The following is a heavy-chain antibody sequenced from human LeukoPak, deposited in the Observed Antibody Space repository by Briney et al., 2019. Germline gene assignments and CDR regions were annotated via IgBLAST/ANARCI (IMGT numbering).Heavy chain of an antibody. CDR2: INSDGSST. Sequence: EGSLRLSCAASGFTFSSYWMHWVRQAPGKGLVWVSRINSDGSSTNYAESVKGRFTISRDNAKNTLYVQMNSLRAEDTAVYYCARGGDVNGVASQLGYWGQGTLVTVSS. J-gene: IGHJ4*02. CDR3: ARGGDVNGVASQLGY. V-gene: IGHV3-74*01. CDR1: GFTFSSYW. D-gene: IGHD3-3*01.